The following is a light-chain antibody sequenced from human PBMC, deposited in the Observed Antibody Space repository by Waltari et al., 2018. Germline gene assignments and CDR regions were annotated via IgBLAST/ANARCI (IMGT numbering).Light chain of an antibody. CDR3: QQYDNSPPYT. V-gene: IGKV3-20*01. CDR2: GTS. CDR1: QTLSTTY. Sequence: EIVLTQSPGTLSLSPGERATLSCRASQTLSTTYLAWYLQKPGQAPRLLIYGTSSRATGIPDRFSGSGSGTDFTLTINRLEPEDFAVYYCQQYDNSPPYTFGQGTKLEIK. J-gene: IGKJ2*01.